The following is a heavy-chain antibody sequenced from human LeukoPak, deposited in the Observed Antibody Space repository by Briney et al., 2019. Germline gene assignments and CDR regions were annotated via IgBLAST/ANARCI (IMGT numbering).Heavy chain of an antibody. CDR2: ISSSGSTI. V-gene: IGHV3-11*01. Sequence: PGGSLRLSCAASGFTFSDYYMSWIRQAPGKGLEWVSYISSSGSTIYYADSVKGRFTISRDNAKNSLYLQMNSLRAEDTAVYYCARVGLGSSGYHYYYYYYMDVWGKGTTVTISS. CDR3: ARVGLGSSGYHYYYYYYMDV. D-gene: IGHD3-22*01. CDR1: GFTFSDYY. J-gene: IGHJ6*03.